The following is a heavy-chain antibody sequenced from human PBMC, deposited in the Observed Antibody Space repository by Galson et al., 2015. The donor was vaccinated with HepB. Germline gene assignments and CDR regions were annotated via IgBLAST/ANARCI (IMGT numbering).Heavy chain of an antibody. J-gene: IGHJ4*02. Sequence: SLRLSCAASGFTFSSYSMNWVRQAPGKGLEWVSSISSSSSNICYADSVKGRFTISRDNAKNSLYLQMNSLRAEDTAVYYCARDQGYSSSCPYYCAQGTLVTVSS. D-gene: IGHD6-13*01. V-gene: IGHV3-21*01. CDR3: ARDQGYSSSCPYY. CDR1: GFTFSSYS. CDR2: ISSSSSNI.